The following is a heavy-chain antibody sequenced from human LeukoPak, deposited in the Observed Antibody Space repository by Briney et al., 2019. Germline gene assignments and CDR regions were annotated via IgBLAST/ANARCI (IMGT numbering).Heavy chain of an antibody. CDR3: ARGRPHGNDY. CDR2: IASDGSST. V-gene: IGHV3-74*01. D-gene: IGHD4-23*01. J-gene: IGHJ4*02. CDR1: GFTFRSYW. Sequence: GSLRLSCAASGFTFRSYWMNLVRQAPGKGLVWVSRIASDGSSTTYADSVKGRFSISRDNAKNTLYLQMNSLRVEDTAVYYCARGRPHGNDYWGQGTLVTVSS.